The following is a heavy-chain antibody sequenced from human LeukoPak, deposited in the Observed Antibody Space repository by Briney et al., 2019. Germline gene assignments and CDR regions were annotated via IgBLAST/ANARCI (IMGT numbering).Heavy chain of an antibody. D-gene: IGHD3-10*01. J-gene: IGHJ4*02. CDR1: GGSISTYY. Sequence: PSETLSLTCTVSGGSISTYYWSWIRQPAGKGLEWIGRLSSSGTTNYNTSLKSRVTMSVDTSTNQLSLKLTSVTAADTAVCYCAREVSGIDYYRAYDYWGQGTLVTVSS. V-gene: IGHV4-4*07. CDR3: AREVSGIDYYRAYDY. CDR2: LSSSGTT.